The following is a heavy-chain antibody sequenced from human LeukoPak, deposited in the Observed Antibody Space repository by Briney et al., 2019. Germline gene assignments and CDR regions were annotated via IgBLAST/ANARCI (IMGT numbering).Heavy chain of an antibody. D-gene: IGHD1-1*01. CDR1: GYTFTSYG. CDR3: ARDGTTGTTFRFDP. CDR2: ISAYNGKT. Sequence: ASVKVSCKASGYTFTSYGISWVRQAPGQGLEWMGWISAYNGKTNYAQKFQGRVTMTTDTSTSTAYMELRSLRSDDTAVYYCARDGTTGTTFRFDPWGQEPWSPSPQ. V-gene: IGHV1-18*01. J-gene: IGHJ5*02.